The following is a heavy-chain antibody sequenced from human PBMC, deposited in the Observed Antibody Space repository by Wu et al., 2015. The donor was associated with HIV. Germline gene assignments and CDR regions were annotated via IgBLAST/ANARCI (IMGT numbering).Heavy chain of an antibody. D-gene: IGHD3-22*01. CDR2: IIPIFGTA. V-gene: IGHV1-69*13. CDR1: GGTFSSYA. Sequence: QVQLVQSGAEVKKPGSSVKVSCKASGGTFSSYAISWVRQAPGQGLEWMGRIIPIFGTANYAQKFQGRVTITADESTSTAYMELSSLRSEDTAVYYCARDPPLTRYYYDSPDAFDIWAKGQWSPSLQ. J-gene: IGHJ3*02. CDR3: ARDPPLTRYYYDSPDAFDI.